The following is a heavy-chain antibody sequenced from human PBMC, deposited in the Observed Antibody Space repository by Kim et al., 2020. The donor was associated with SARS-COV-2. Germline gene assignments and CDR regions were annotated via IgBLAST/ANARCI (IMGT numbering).Heavy chain of an antibody. Sequence: GGSLRLSCAASGFTFSSYSMNWVRQAPGKGLEWVSSISSSSSYIYYADSVKGRFTISRDNAKNSLYLQMNSLRAEDTAVYYCARDEDPQSTRYYGMDVWGQGATGSGSS. CDR1: GFTFSSYS. CDR3: ARDEDPQSTRYYGMDV. D-gene: IGHD2-8*01. J-gene: IGHJ6*01. CDR2: ISSSSSYI. V-gene: IGHV3-21*01.